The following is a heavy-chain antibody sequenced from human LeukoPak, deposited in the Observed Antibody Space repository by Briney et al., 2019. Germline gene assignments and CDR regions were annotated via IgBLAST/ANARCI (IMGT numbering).Heavy chain of an antibody. Sequence: PSETLSLTCTVSGGSISSYYWSWIRQPPGEGLEWIGYIYYSGSTNYNPSLKSRVTISVDTSKNQFSLKLSSATAADTAVYYCARESHYYDSSGYYRYWGQGTLVTVSS. CDR3: ARESHYYDSSGYYRY. J-gene: IGHJ4*02. D-gene: IGHD3-22*01. CDR2: IYYSGST. CDR1: GGSISSYY. V-gene: IGHV4-59*01.